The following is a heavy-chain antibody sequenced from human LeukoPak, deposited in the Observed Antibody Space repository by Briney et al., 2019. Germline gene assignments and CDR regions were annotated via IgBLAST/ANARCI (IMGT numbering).Heavy chain of an antibody. D-gene: IGHD3-22*01. CDR2: INARGDHT. CDR1: GFTFSSYA. CDR3: AKHYYDSSGKDY. J-gene: IGHJ4*02. V-gene: IGHV3-23*01. Sequence: GGSLRLSCAASGFTFSSYAMTWVRQPPGKGLEWVSAINARGDHTYYTDSVRGRFTISRDHSKSTLYLQMNSLSAEDTAVYYCAKHYYDSSGKDYWGQGTLVTVSS.